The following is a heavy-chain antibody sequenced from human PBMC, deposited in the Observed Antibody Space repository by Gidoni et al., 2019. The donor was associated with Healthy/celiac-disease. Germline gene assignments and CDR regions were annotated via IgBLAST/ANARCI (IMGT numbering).Heavy chain of an antibody. CDR3: ARVPSSGYGGYYFDY. J-gene: IGHJ4*02. CDR1: GGSISSGGYS. CDR2: IYHSGST. Sequence: QLQLQESGSGLVKPSQTLSLTCAVSGGSISSGGYSWSWIRQPPGKGLEWIGYIYHSGSTYYNPSLKSRVTISVDRSKNQFSLKLSSVTAADTAVYYCARVPSSGYGGYYFDYWGQGTLVTVSS. V-gene: IGHV4-30-2*01. D-gene: IGHD3-22*01.